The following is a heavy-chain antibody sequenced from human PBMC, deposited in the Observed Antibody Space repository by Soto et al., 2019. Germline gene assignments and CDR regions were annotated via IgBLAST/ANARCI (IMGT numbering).Heavy chain of an antibody. Sequence: SVKVSCKASGGTFSSYAISWVRQAPGQGLELMGGIIPIFGTANYAQKFQGRVTITADESTSTAYMELSSLRSEDTAVYYCARDGVGDCSSTSCSLAAFDIWGQGTMVTV. CDR3: ARDGVGDCSSTSCSLAAFDI. CDR1: GGTFSSYA. J-gene: IGHJ3*02. V-gene: IGHV1-69*13. CDR2: IIPIFGTA. D-gene: IGHD2-2*01.